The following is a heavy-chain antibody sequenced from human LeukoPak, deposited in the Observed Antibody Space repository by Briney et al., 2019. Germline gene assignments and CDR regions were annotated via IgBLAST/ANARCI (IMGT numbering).Heavy chain of an antibody. CDR2: IIPIFGTA. CDR1: GGTFSSYA. V-gene: IGHV1-69*06. CDR3: ARGSRVNYDILTGYYRNEYYFDY. D-gene: IGHD3-9*01. Sequence: SVKVSCKASGGTFSSYAISWVRQAPGQGLEWMGGIIPIFGTANYAQKFQGRVTITADKSTSTAYMELSSLRSEDTAVYYCARGSRVNYDILTGYYRNEYYFDYWGQGTLVTVSS. J-gene: IGHJ4*02.